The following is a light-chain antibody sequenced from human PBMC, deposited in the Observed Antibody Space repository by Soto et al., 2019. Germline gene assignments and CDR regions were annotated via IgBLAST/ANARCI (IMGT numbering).Light chain of an antibody. V-gene: IGKV1-5*01. CDR3: QQYNGFFPT. Sequence: DIQMTQSPSTLSASVGDRVTITCRASQSISSWLAWYQQKPGKAPKLLIHDASSLESGVPSRFSGSGSGTEFTLTISSLQPDDFATYYCQQYNGFFPTFGQVTKLEIK. CDR2: DAS. J-gene: IGKJ2*01. CDR1: QSISSW.